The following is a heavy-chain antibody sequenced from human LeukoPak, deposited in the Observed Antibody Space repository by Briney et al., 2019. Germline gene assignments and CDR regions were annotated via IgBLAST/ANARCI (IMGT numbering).Heavy chain of an antibody. J-gene: IGHJ4*02. CDR2: ISGSGDST. CDR3: AKNMITPSDY. CDR1: GFTFSSYA. V-gene: IGHV3-23*01. Sequence: GGSQRLSCAASGFTFSSYAMTWDRQAPGKGLEWVSSISGSGDSTYYADSVKGRFTISRDNSKNTLYLQMNSLRAEDTAVYYCAKNMITPSDYWGRGTLVTVSS. D-gene: IGHD3-16*01.